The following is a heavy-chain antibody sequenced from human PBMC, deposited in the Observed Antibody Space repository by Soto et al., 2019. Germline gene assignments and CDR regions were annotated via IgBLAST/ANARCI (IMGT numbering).Heavy chain of an antibody. CDR1: GFTFSSYG. D-gene: IGHD3-22*01. Sequence: QVQLVESGGGVVQPGRSLRLSCAASGFTFSSYGMHWVRQAPGKGLEWVAVIWYDGSNKYYADSVKGRFTISRDNSKNTLYLQMNSLRAEDTAVYYCTYYYDSSGYPYYFDYWGQGTLVTVSS. CDR2: IWYDGSNK. CDR3: TYYYDSSGYPYYFDY. V-gene: IGHV3-30*19. J-gene: IGHJ4*02.